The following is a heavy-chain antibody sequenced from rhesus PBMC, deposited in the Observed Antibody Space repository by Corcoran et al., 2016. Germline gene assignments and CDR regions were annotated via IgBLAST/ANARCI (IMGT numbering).Heavy chain of an antibody. D-gene: IGHD2-33*01. CDR3: AKGPLWVY. Sequence: EVQLVEXGGXLXKPGGSLRLXXXAXXXXXXSYWMXWXXRTPGKGLEWMSAINRGGGSTYYPDSLKGRFTISTDNSKNTLSLQMNSLRAEDTAVYYCAKGPLWVYWGQGVLVTVSS. CDR2: INRGGGST. V-gene: IGHV3S42*01. CDR1: XXXXXSYW. J-gene: IGHJ4*01.